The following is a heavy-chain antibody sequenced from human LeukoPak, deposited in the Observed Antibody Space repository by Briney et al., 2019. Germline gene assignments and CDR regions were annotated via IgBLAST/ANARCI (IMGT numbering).Heavy chain of an antibody. CDR2: INPSGVST. CDR1: GYTFTSYY. V-gene: IGHV1-46*01. J-gene: IGHJ6*02. D-gene: IGHD4-11*01. Sequence: ASVKVSCKASGYTFTSYYIHWVRQAPGQGLEWTGIINPSGVSTNYAQKFQGRVTMTSDTSTSTVYMELSSLRSEDTAEYYCARVWAYSTQTGMDVWGQGTTVTVSS. CDR3: ARVWAYSTQTGMDV.